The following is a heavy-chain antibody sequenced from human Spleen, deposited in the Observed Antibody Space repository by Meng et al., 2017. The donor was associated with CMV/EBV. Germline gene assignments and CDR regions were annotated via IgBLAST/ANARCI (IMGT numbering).Heavy chain of an antibody. J-gene: IGHJ4*02. V-gene: IGHV1-2*06. Sequence: SCKASGYTFTDYYIPWVRQAPGQGLEWMGRINPNSGGTNYAQKFEGRVTMTRDTSITTAYMELSRLTSDDTAVYSCARDSSGYYFGYWGQGTLVTVSS. CDR1: GYTFTDYY. CDR2: INPNSGGT. CDR3: ARDSSGYYFGY. D-gene: IGHD3-22*01.